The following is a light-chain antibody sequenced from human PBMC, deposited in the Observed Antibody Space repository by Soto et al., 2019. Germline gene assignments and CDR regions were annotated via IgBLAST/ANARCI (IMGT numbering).Light chain of an antibody. CDR1: SSDVGGYNY. V-gene: IGLV2-14*01. CDR2: DVS. Sequence: QSVLTQPASVSGSPGRSITISCTGTSSDVGGYNYVSWYQQHPGKAPKLMIYDVSNRPSGVSNRFSGSKSGNTASLTISGLQAEDEADYYCSSYTSSSTVYVFGTGTKVTV. CDR3: SSYTSSSTVYV. J-gene: IGLJ1*01.